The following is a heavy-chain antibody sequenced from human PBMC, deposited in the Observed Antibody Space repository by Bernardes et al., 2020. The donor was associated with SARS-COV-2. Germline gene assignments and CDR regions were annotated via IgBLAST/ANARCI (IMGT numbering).Heavy chain of an antibody. D-gene: IGHD6-13*01. Sequence: GGSLRLSCAASGFTFDDYAMHWVRQAPGKGLEWVSSISWNSGSIGYADSVKGRFTISRDNAKNSLYLQMNSLRAEDTALYYCAKDGRSSWNYFDYWGQGTLVTVSS. V-gene: IGHV3-9*01. CDR3: AKDGRSSWNYFDY. CDR1: GFTFDDYA. CDR2: ISWNSGSI. J-gene: IGHJ4*02.